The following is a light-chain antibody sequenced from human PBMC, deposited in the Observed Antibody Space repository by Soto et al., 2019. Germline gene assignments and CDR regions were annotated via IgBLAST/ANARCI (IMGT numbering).Light chain of an antibody. V-gene: IGLV2-14*01. CDR1: SSDVGAYNY. Sequence: QSALTQPASVSGSPGQSITISCTGTSSDVGAYNYVSWYQQHPGRAPKLIIYEVSYRPSGVSNRFSGSKSGNTASLTISGLQAEDEADYYCSSFTTITTWVFGGGTKLTVL. J-gene: IGLJ3*02. CDR3: SSFTTITTWV. CDR2: EVS.